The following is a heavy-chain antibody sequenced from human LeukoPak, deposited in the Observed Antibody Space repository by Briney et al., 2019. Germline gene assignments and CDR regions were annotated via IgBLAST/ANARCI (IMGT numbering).Heavy chain of an antibody. J-gene: IGHJ4*02. CDR2: INSDGSIT. V-gene: IGHV3-74*01. Sequence: GGSLRLSCAASGFTFSSHWMHWVRQAPGKGLVWVSRINSDGSITSYADSVKGRFTISRDNAKDTLCLQMNSLRAEDAAVYYCASPMWDTAIHDYWGQGTLVTVSS. CDR3: ASPMWDTAIHDY. CDR1: GFTFSSHW. D-gene: IGHD5-18*01.